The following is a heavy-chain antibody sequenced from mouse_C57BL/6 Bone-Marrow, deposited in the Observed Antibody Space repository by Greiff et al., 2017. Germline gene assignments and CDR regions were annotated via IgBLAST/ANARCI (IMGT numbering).Heavy chain of an antibody. CDR3: ARGGTYWYFDV. Sequence: VQLQQSGAELARPGASVKLSCKASGYTFTSYGISWVKQRSGQGLEWIGEIYPRSGNTYYNEKFKGKATLTADKSSSTAYMERRSLTSEDSAVYFCARGGTYWYFDVWGTGTTVTVSS. J-gene: IGHJ1*03. CDR2: IYPRSGNT. CDR1: GYTFTSYG. D-gene: IGHD3-3*01. V-gene: IGHV1-81*01.